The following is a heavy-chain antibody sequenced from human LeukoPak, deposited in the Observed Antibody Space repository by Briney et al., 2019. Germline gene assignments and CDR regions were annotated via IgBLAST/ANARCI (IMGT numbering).Heavy chain of an antibody. CDR3: TTAYNSGWGFDS. D-gene: IGHD6-19*01. J-gene: IGHJ4*02. Sequence: PRGSLRLSCAASGFTFIGSAIHWVRQASGKGLERVSRIRSKANTYATTYAASVKARFTVSRDDSKNTAYLLMNSLKIEDTAVYYCTTAYNSGWGFDSWGQGTLVTVSS. CDR2: IRSKANTYAT. CDR1: GFTFIGSA. V-gene: IGHV3-73*01.